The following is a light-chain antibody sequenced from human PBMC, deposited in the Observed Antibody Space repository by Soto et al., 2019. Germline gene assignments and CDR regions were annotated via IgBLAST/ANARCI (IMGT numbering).Light chain of an antibody. Sequence: EIVMTQSPATLSVSPGERATLSCRASQSISSNLAWYQQKPGQPPRLIIHDASTRAAGIPARFSGSGSGTEFTLTINSLQSEDFAVYYCQQYHNWPPGYTFGQGTKLEIK. J-gene: IGKJ2*01. CDR2: DAS. V-gene: IGKV3-15*01. CDR1: QSISSN. CDR3: QQYHNWPPGYT.